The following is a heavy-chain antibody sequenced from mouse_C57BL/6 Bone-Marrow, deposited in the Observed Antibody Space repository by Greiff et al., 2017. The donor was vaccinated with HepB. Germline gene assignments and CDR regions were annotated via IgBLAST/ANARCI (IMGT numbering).Heavy chain of an antibody. CDR3: ARDSNYLWFAY. CDR2: ISSGSSTI. CDR1: GFTFSDYG. J-gene: IGHJ3*01. Sequence: EVQGVESGGGLVKPGGSLKLSCAASGFTFSDYGMHWVRQAPEKGLEWVAYISSGSSTIYYADTVKGRFTISRDNAKNTPFLQMTSLRSEDTAMYYCARDSNYLWFAYWGQGTLVTVSA. V-gene: IGHV5-17*01. D-gene: IGHD2-5*01.